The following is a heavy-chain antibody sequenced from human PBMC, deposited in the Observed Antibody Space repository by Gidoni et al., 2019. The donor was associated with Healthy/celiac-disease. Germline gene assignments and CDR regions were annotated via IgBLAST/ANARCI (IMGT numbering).Heavy chain of an antibody. V-gene: IGHV1-69*01. CDR2: ILPIFGTA. CDR3: ARYYVGTGSSSYSYYYIDV. CDR1: GGTFSSYA. Sequence: QVQRVQTGAEGKKPGSEAKVSCKASGGTFSSYAIRWVRPAPWHGLAWMGGILPIFGTANYAQNFQRRFTITADESTGTAYMELSSLRSWDTAVYYGARYYVGTGSSSYSYYYIDVWGKGTTVTVSS. J-gene: IGHJ6*03. D-gene: IGHD6-6*01.